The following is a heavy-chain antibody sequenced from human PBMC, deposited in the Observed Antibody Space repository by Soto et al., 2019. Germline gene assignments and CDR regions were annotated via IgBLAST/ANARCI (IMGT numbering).Heavy chain of an antibody. CDR3: AKVYHYSTKWFDP. CDR1: GFTFGSYC. J-gene: IGHJ5*02. CDR2: ISGSGGST. D-gene: IGHD4-4*01. Sequence: GGSMILSWAVAGFTFGSYCMSWVRPAPGKGLEWVSAISGSGGSTYYADSVKGRFTISRDNSKNTLYLQMNSLRAEDTAVYYCAKVYHYSTKWFDPWGQGTLVTVSS. V-gene: IGHV3-23*01.